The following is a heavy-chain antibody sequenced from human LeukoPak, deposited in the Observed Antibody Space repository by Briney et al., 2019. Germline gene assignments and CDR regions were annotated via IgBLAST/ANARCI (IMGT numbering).Heavy chain of an antibody. D-gene: IGHD5-24*01. CDR1: GFTFSSYG. V-gene: IGHV3-30*02. CDR3: AKDGPDYKHGYNFWDYYYYMDV. Sequence: PGGSLRLSCAASGFTFSSYGMHWVRQAPGKGLEWVAFIRYDGSNKYYADSVKGRFTISRDNSKNTLYLQMNSLRAEDTAVYYCAKDGPDYKHGYNFWDYYYYMDV. J-gene: IGHJ6*03. CDR2: IRYDGSNK.